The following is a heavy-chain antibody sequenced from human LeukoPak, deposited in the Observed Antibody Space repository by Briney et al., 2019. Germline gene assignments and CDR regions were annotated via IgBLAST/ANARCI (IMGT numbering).Heavy chain of an antibody. D-gene: IGHD3-22*01. CDR3: ARFGRGTMIVVVIQSAFDI. V-gene: IGHV3-7*01. Sequence: GGSLRLSCVASGFTFSSYWMSWVRQAPGEGLEWVANIKQDGSEKYYVDSVKGRFTISRDNAKNSLYLQVNSLRAEDTAVYYCARFGRGTMIVVVIQSAFDIWGQGTMVTVSS. CDR2: IKQDGSEK. J-gene: IGHJ3*02. CDR1: GFTFSSYW.